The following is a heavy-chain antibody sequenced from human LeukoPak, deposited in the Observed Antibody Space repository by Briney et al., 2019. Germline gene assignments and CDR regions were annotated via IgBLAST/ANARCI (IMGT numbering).Heavy chain of an antibody. CDR3: ARAVGGTNTHFDY. J-gene: IGHJ4*02. D-gene: IGHD1-7*01. V-gene: IGHV5-51*01. CDR2: IYPGDSDT. Sequence: HGESLKISCKASGYSFNTYWIAWVRQMPGKGLEWMGVIYPGDSDTRYSPSFQGQVTFSVDKSINTAYLQWSSLQASDTAMYYCARAVGGTNTHFDYWGQGTLVTVSS. CDR1: GYSFNTYW.